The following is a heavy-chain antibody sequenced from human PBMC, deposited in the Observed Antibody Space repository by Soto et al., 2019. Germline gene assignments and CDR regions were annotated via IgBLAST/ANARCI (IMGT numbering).Heavy chain of an antibody. V-gene: IGHV4-59*01. J-gene: IGHJ4*02. Sequence: QVQLQGSGPGLVRPSETLSLTCAVSGVSISGFYWSWIRQPPGKGLEYIGYIYYSGSTYYNPSLRXRXTXXLDSSKNQFSLTLTSVTAADTAIYYCARGHLWLEDWGQGTLVTVSS. CDR1: GVSISGFY. CDR3: ARGHLWLED. D-gene: IGHD3-3*01. CDR2: IYYSGST.